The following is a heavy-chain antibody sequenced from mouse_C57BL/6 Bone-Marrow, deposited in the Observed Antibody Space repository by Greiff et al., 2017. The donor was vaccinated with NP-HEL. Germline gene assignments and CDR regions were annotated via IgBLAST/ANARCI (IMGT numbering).Heavy chain of an antibody. CDR2: IDPENGDT. Sequence: VQLQQSGAELVRPGASVKLSCTVSGFNIKDDYMHWVKQRPEQGLEWIGWIDPENGDTEYASKFQGKATITADTSSNTAFLQLSSLTSEDTAVYYWTTGGSSPYAMDNWGQGTSVTVSS. CDR1: GFNIKDDY. V-gene: IGHV14-4*01. D-gene: IGHD1-1*01. CDR3: TTGGSSPYAMDN. J-gene: IGHJ4*01.